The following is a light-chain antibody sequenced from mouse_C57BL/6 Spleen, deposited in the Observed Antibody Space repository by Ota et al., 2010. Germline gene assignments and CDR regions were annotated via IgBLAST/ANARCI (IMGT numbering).Light chain of an antibody. Sequence: DIVMTQSPSSLSVSAGXKVTMSCKSSQSLLNSGNQKNYLAWYQQKPGQPPKLLIYGASTRESGVPDRFTGSGSGTDFTLTISSVQAEDLAVYYCQNDHSYPPTFGAGTKLELK. J-gene: IGKJ5*01. CDR2: GAS. CDR1: QSLLNSGNQKNY. V-gene: IGKV8-28*01. CDR3: QNDHSYPPT.